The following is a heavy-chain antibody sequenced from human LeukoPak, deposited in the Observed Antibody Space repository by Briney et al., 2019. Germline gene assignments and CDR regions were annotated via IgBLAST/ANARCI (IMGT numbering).Heavy chain of an antibody. CDR3: ARDRSFNDALDV. CDR1: GFSFSYYW. V-gene: IGHV3-74*01. J-gene: IGHJ3*01. CDR2: IDTNGA. Sequence: GGSLRLSCAASGFSFSYYWMHWVRQAPGKGLEWVSRIDTNGATYADSVKGRFTISRDNAKNTLYLRMDSLRAEDTAVYYCARDRSFNDALDVWGQGTMVSVSS. D-gene: IGHD1-26*01.